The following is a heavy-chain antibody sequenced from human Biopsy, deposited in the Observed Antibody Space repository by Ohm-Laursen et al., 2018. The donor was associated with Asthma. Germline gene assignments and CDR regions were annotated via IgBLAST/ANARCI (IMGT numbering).Heavy chain of an antibody. D-gene: IGHD4-17*01. CDR1: GFTFSSYG. CDR3: ARPRWGPYGY. Sequence: GSLRLSCAASGFTFSSYGMHWARQAPGKGLEGVSYISSSSSTIYYADSVKGRFTISRDNAKNSLYLQMNSLRDEDTAVYYCARPRWGPYGYWGQGTLVTVSS. V-gene: IGHV3-48*02. CDR2: ISSSSSTI. J-gene: IGHJ4*02.